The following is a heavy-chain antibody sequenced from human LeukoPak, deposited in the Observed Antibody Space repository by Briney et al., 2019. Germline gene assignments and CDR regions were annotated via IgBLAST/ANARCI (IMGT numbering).Heavy chain of an antibody. Sequence: ASVKVSCKAPGYTFTSYYMHWVRQAPGQGLEWMGIINPSGGSTSYAQKFQGRVTMTRDTSTSTVYMELSSLRSEDTAVYYCARVKGWYGSGSYLDYWGQGTLVTVFS. D-gene: IGHD3-10*01. V-gene: IGHV1-46*01. J-gene: IGHJ4*02. CDR1: GYTFTSYY. CDR2: INPSGGST. CDR3: ARVKGWYGSGSYLDY.